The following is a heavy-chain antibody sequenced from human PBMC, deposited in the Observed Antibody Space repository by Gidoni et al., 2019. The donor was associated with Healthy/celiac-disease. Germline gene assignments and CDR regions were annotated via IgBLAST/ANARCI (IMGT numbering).Heavy chain of an antibody. V-gene: IGHV3-23*01. CDR2: ISGSGGST. Sequence: EVQLLESGGGLVQPGGSLRLSCAASGFTFSSYAMCWVRQAPGKGLEWVSAISGSGGSTYYADSVKGRFTISRDNSKNTLYLQMNSLRAEDTAVYYCAKDLGLSIVVVPAARVFDYWGQGTLVTVSS. CDR1: GFTFSSYA. J-gene: IGHJ4*02. D-gene: IGHD2-2*01. CDR3: AKDLGLSIVVVPAARVFDY.